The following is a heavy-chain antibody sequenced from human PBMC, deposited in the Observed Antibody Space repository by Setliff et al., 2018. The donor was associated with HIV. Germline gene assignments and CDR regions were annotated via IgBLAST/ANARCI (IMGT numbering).Heavy chain of an antibody. Sequence: ASVKVSCKASGYTFTSYDINWVRQATGQGLEWMGWMNPNSGNTGYAQKFQGGVTITRNTFISTAYMELSSLRSEDTAVYYCARGLGSGSYYNYYYYYMDVWGKGTTVTVSS. CDR2: MNPNSGNT. J-gene: IGHJ6*03. V-gene: IGHV1-8*03. CDR1: GYTFTSYD. D-gene: IGHD3-10*01. CDR3: ARGLGSGSYYNYYYYYMDV.